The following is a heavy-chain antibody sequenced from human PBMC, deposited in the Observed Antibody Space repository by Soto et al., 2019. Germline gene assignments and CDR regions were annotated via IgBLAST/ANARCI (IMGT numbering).Heavy chain of an antibody. Sequence: QVQLQESGPGLVKPSGTLSLTCAVAGGSISDNWWSWVRQAPGKGLEWIAEIYHSGTTYYNPSLKGRVIILVDKSASRISLTLSSVTAADTAVYYCARHVAVPRTRGFDYWGQGALVAVSS. D-gene: IGHD2-15*01. J-gene: IGHJ4*02. V-gene: IGHV4-4*02. CDR3: ARHVAVPRTRGFDY. CDR2: IYHSGTT. CDR1: GGSISDNW.